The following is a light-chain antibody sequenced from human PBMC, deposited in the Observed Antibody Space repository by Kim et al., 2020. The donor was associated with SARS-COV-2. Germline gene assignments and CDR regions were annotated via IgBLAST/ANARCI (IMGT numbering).Light chain of an antibody. CDR2: LGS. Sequence: DIVMTQSPLSLPVTPGEPASISCRSSQSLLYSNGYNYLNWYLQKPGQSPQLLIYLGSNRASGVPDRFSGSGSGTDFTLKISRVEAEDVGVYYCMQALQTPITFGGGTKVDIK. CDR3: MQALQTPIT. V-gene: IGKV2-28*01. CDR1: QSLLYSNGYNY. J-gene: IGKJ4*01.